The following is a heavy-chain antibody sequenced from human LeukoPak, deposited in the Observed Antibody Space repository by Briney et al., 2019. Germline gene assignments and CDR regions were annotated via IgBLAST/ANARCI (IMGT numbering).Heavy chain of an antibody. V-gene: IGHV4-59*01. Sequence: SETLSLTCTVSGGSISSYYWSWIRQPPGKGLEWIGYIYFSGSTNYNPSLKSRVTISVDTSKNQFSLKLSSVTGADTAVYYCARESAWFDPWGQGTLVTVSS. CDR1: GGSISSYY. CDR3: ARESAWFDP. J-gene: IGHJ5*02. CDR2: IYFSGST.